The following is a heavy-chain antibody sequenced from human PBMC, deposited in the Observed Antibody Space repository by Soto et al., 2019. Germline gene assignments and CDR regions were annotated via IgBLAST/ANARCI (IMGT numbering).Heavy chain of an antibody. J-gene: IGHJ4*02. Sequence: SETLSLTCTVSGGSISSGDYYWSWIRQPPGKGLEWIGYIYYSGSTYYNPSLKSRVTISVDTSKNQFSLKLSSVTAADTAVYYCARNIAAAGSYYFDYWGQGTLVTVS. CDR3: ARNIAAAGSYYFDY. CDR2: IYYSGST. D-gene: IGHD6-13*01. V-gene: IGHV4-30-4*01. CDR1: GGSISSGDYY.